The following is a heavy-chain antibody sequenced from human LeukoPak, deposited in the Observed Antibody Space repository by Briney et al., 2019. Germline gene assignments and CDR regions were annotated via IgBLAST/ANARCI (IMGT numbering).Heavy chain of an antibody. CDR3: AKAPGYSSSWYTVY. Sequence: PGGSLRLSCAASGFTFSSYAMGWVRQAPGKGLEWVSAISGCGGSTYYADSVKGRFTISRDNSKNTLYLQMNSLRAEDTAVYYCAKAPGYSSSWYTVYWGQGTLVTLSS. D-gene: IGHD6-13*01. CDR2: ISGCGGST. CDR1: GFTFSSYA. V-gene: IGHV3-23*01. J-gene: IGHJ4*02.